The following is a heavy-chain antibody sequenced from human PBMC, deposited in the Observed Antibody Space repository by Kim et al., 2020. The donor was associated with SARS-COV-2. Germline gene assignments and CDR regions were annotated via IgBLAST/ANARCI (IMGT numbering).Heavy chain of an antibody. V-gene: IGHV3-23*01. CDR3: AKSMIVVVITPLDY. CDR1: GFTFSSYA. Sequence: GGSLRLSCAASGFTFSSYAMSWVRQAPGKGLEWVSAISGSGGSTYYADSVKGRFTISRDNSKNTLYLQMNSLRAEDTAVYYCAKSMIVVVITPLDYWGQGTLVTVSS. CDR2: ISGSGGST. J-gene: IGHJ4*02. D-gene: IGHD3-22*01.